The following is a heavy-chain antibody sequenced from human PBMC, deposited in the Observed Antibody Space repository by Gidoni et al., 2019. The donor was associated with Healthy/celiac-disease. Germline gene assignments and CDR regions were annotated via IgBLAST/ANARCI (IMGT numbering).Heavy chain of an antibody. Sequence: HVQLQQRVAALLKPSETLSITCAGFGWSFSGYYRSWISQPHGMGLEWIGDINHSGSTNYNPTLKSRVTISVDTSKIQFSLKLISVTAADTSVYYCARGCLGFLEWLSYYGMYVWGKGTTVTVSS. V-gene: IGHV4-34*01. J-gene: IGHJ6*04. CDR2: INHSGST. CDR1: GWSFSGYY. CDR3: ARGCLGFLEWLSYYGMYV. D-gene: IGHD3-3*01.